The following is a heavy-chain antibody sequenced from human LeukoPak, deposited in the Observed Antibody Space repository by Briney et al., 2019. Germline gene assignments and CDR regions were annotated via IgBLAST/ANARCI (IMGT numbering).Heavy chain of an antibody. J-gene: IGHJ4*02. CDR2: VTGSGTST. CDR3: ARDSYYGGTQDY. Sequence: GGSLRLSCAASGFTFSNYAMTWVRQAPGKGLEWVSTVTGSGTSTFYADSVKGRFTISRDNAKNSLYLQMNSLRAEDTAVYYCARDSYYGGTQDYWGQGTLVTVSS. V-gene: IGHV3-23*01. D-gene: IGHD4-23*01. CDR1: GFTFSNYA.